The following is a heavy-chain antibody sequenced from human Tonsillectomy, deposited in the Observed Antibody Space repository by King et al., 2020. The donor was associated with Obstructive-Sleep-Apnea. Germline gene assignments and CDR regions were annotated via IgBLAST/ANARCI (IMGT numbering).Heavy chain of an antibody. Sequence: QVQLVQSGAEVKKPGASVKVSCKASGYTFTGYYIHWVRQAPGQGLEWMGWINPNSGGTNYAQKFQGKVTMTRDTSISTAYMELSRLISDDTAVYYCATVAVSTATYYFDYWGQGTLVTVSS. D-gene: IGHD4-17*01. CDR1: GYTFTGYY. J-gene: IGHJ4*02. CDR2: INPNSGGT. CDR3: ATVAVSTATYYFDY. V-gene: IGHV1-2*02.